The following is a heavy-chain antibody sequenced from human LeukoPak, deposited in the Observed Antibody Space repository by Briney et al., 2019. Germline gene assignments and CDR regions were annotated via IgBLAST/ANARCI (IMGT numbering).Heavy chain of an antibody. CDR1: GYTFTSYG. CDR3: ARTKYAAAARSKPFDI. D-gene: IGHD6-13*01. Sequence: ASVKVSCKASGYTFTSYGISWVRQAPGQGLEWMGWISAYNGNTNYAQKLQGRVTMTTDTSTSTAYMELSSLRSEDTAVYYCARTKYAAAARSKPFDIWGQGTMVTVSS. CDR2: ISAYNGNT. V-gene: IGHV1-18*01. J-gene: IGHJ3*02.